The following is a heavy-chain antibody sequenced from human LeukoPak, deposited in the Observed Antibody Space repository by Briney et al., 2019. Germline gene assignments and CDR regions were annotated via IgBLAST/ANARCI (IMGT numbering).Heavy chain of an antibody. J-gene: IGHJ4*02. D-gene: IGHD3-22*01. CDR1: GFTFSSYG. CDR2: IWYDGSNK. V-gene: IGHV3-33*01. Sequence: GRSLRLSCAASGFTFSSYGMHWVRQAPGKGLEGVAVIWYDGSNKYYADSVKGRFTISRDNSKNTLYLQMNSLRAEDTAVYYCARDGDYYDSTYYFDYWGQGTLVTASS. CDR3: ARDGDYYDSTYYFDY.